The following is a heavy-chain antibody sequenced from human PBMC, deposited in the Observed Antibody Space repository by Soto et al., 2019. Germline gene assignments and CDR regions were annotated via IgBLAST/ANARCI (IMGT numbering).Heavy chain of an antibody. CDR2: TFYRSKWYN. J-gene: IGHJ5*02. CDR1: GDSFSSNSAA. Sequence: PSQTLSLTCAISGDSFSSNSAAWNWIRQSPSRGLEWLGRTFYRSKWYNDYALSVRSRITINPDTSKNQFSLQLNSVTPEDTAVYYCARGLDTITDTRDWLDPWGQGTLVTVSS. V-gene: IGHV6-1*01. CDR3: ARGLDTITDTRDWLDP. D-gene: IGHD1-20*01.